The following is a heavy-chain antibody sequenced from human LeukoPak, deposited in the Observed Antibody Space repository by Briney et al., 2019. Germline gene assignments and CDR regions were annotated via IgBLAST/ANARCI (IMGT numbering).Heavy chain of an antibody. V-gene: IGHV3-30*02. CDR1: GFIFSSYG. CDR3: AKLLSNSGRFLY. CDR2: IRNDGSNK. J-gene: IGHJ4*02. Sequence: GGSLRLSCAASGFIFSSYGMHWVRQAPGKGLEWVAFIRNDGSNKYYADSVKGRFTISRDNSKNTLYLQMNSLRAEDTAVYYCAKLLSNSGRFLYWGQGTLVTVSS. D-gene: IGHD4-23*01.